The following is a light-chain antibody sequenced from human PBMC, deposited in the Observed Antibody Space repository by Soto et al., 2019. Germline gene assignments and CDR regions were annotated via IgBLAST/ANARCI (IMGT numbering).Light chain of an antibody. CDR2: EVS. CDR1: SSDVGGYNY. Sequence: QSALTQPPSASGSPGQSVTISCTGTSSDVGGYNYVSWYQQHPGKAPKVMMYEVSKRPSGVPDRFSGSKSGNTASLTVSGLQAEDEADYYCSSYGGTNSLKVVGGGTKRTV. CDR3: SSYGGTNSLKV. J-gene: IGLJ2*01. V-gene: IGLV2-8*01.